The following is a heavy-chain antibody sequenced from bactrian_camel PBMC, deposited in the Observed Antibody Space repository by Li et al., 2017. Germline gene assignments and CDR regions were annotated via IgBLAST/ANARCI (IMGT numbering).Heavy chain of an antibody. V-gene: IGHV3S53*01. CDR3: AADFVNKQLARSYNY. CDR2: IAQDGRA. Sequence: HVQLVESGGGSVQAGGSLTLSCVASGATHMSSFCMAWFRQIPGNEREGVASIAQDGRATYADSLEGRFTISKDNANNTMYLEMNSLQLEDTYMYYCAADFVNKQLARSYNYWGQG. CDR1: GATHMSSFC. J-gene: IGHJ4*01. D-gene: IGHD7*01.